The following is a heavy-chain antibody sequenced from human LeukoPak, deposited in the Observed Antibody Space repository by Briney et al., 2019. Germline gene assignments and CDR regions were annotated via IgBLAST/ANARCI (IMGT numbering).Heavy chain of an antibody. J-gene: IGHJ3*02. Sequence: SETLSLTCAVYGGSFSGYYWSWIRQPPGKGLEWIGEINHSGSTNYNPSLKSRVTISVDTSKNQFSLKLSSVTAADTAVYYCARDSMIVYAFDIWGQGTMVTVSS. V-gene: IGHV4-34*01. CDR3: ARDSMIVYAFDI. CDR2: INHSGST. CDR1: GGSFSGYY. D-gene: IGHD3-22*01.